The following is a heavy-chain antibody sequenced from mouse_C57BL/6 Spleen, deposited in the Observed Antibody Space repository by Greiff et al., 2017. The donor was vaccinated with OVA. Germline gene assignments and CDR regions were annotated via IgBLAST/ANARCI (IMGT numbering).Heavy chain of an antibody. CDR2: ISSGGSYT. J-gene: IGHJ1*03. CDR1: GFTFSSYG. CDR3: ARQVYYDYGYWYCDV. V-gene: IGHV5-6*01. Sequence: VQLQQSGGDLVKPGGSLKLSCAASGFTFSSYGMSWVRQTPDKRLEWVATISSGGSYTYYPDSVKGRFTISRDNAKNTLYLQMSSLKSEDTAMYYCARQVYYDYGYWYCDVWGTGTTVTVSS. D-gene: IGHD2-4*01.